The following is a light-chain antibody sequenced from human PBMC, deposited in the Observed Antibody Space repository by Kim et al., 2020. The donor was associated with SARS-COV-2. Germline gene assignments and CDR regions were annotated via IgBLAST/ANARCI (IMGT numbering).Light chain of an antibody. CDR3: NSRDSSGYRVL. V-gene: IGLV3-19*01. CDR1: SLRTSY. Sequence: SSELTQDPAVSVALGQTVTITCQGDSLRTSYATWYQQRPGQAPLLVIYGKNSRSSGVPDRFSGSSSGNTASLTITGAQAEDEADFYCNSRDSSGYRVLFGGGTQLTVL. J-gene: IGLJ2*01. CDR2: GKN.